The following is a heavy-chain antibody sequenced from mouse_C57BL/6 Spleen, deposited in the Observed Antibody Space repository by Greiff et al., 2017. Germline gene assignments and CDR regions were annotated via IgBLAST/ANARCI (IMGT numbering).Heavy chain of an antibody. D-gene: IGHD2-12*01. CDR1: GFTFSSYA. CDR2: ISDGGSYT. V-gene: IGHV5-4*03. J-gene: IGHJ2*01. Sequence: VKLVESGGGLVKPGGSLKLSCAASGFTFSSYAMSWVRQTPEKRLEWVATISDGGSYTYYPDNVKGRFTISRDNAKNNLYLQMSHLKSEDTAMYYCARRELRGGFDYWGQGTTLTVSS. CDR3: ARRELRGGFDY.